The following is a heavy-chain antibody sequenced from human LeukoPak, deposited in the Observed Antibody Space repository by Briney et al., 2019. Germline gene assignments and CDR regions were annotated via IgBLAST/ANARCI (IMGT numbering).Heavy chain of an antibody. CDR2: IYSSGST. Sequence: SETLCLTCTVSGGSINSYYWSWIRQPPGKRLEWIGFIYSSGSTDYNPSLESRVTISLDTSKNQFFLKMTSVTAADTAVYYCARGRDGSSPWYFDYWGQGTLVTVSP. D-gene: IGHD5-24*01. J-gene: IGHJ4*02. V-gene: IGHV4-59*01. CDR3: ARGRDGSSPWYFDY. CDR1: GGSINSYY.